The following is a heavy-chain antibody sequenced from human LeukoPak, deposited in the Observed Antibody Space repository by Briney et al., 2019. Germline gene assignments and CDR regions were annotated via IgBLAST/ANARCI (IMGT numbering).Heavy chain of an antibody. CDR1: GITFSNYA. V-gene: IGHV3-23*01. CDR2: ISNSDFST. Sequence: GGSLSLSCAASGITFSNYAMSWVRQAPGKGLEWVSTISNSDFSTYYAVSVKGRFTISRDNSENTLYLQMNSLRAEDTAVYYCAKDGVRWLQLLAEYFQHWGQGTLVTVSS. D-gene: IGHD5-24*01. J-gene: IGHJ1*01. CDR3: AKDGVRWLQLLAEYFQH.